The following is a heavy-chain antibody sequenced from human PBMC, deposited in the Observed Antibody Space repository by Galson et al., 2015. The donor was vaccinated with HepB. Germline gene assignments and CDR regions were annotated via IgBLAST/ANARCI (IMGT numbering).Heavy chain of an antibody. CDR3: AKRTVTTGGAFDI. J-gene: IGHJ3*02. Sequence: LRLSCAASGFTFSSYGMSWVRQAPGKGLEWVSVISYGDGNTYYADSGNGRFTISRDNSKNTLYLRMDSLRAEDTAVYYCAKRTVTTGGAFDIWGQGTMVTVSS. V-gene: IGHV3-23*01. D-gene: IGHD1-7*01. CDR1: GFTFSSYG. CDR2: ISYGDGNT.